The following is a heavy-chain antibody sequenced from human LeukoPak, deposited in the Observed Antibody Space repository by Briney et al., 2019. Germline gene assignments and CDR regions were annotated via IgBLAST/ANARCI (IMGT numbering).Heavy chain of an antibody. CDR3: ASSSGYGKTELVY. Sequence: PGGSLRLSSAASGFTVSSNYMSWVRQAPGKGLEWGSVIYSGGSTYYADSVKGRFTISRHNSKDTQYLQMNSLRAEDTAVYYCASSSGYGKTELVYWAQGTLVTVSS. V-gene: IGHV3-53*04. CDR1: GFTVSSNY. CDR2: IYSGGST. J-gene: IGHJ4*02. D-gene: IGHD3-22*01.